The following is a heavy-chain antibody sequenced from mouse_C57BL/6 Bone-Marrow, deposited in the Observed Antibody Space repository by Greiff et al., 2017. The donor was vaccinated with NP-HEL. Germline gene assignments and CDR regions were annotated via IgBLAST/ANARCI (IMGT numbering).Heavy chain of an antibody. D-gene: IGHD1-1*01. CDR1: GFNIKDDY. CDR3: TTGGSSPYAMDY. J-gene: IGHJ4*01. V-gene: IGHV14-4*01. Sequence: VQLQQSGAELVRPGASVKLSCTVSGFNIKDDYMHWVKQRPEQGLEWIGWIDPENGDTEYASKFQGKATITADTSSNTAYLQLSSLTSEDTAVYYCTTGGSSPYAMDYWGQGTSGTGSS. CDR2: IDPENGDT.